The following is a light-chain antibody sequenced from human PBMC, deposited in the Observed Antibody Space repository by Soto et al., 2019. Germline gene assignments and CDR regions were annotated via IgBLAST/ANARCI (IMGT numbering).Light chain of an antibody. CDR2: EIS. CDR1: SSDVGGYNY. V-gene: IGLV2-8*01. Sequence: QSVLTQPPSASGSPGQSVTISCAGTSSDVGGYNYVSWYQQHPGKAPKLMIYEISKRPSGVPDRFSGSKSGNTASLTVSGVQAEDEADYYCSSYAASNNFGVFGSGTKLTVL. J-gene: IGLJ1*01. CDR3: SSYAASNNFGV.